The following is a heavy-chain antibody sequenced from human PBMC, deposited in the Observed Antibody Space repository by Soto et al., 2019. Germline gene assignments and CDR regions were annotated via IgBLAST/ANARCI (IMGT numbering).Heavy chain of an antibody. CDR1: GXDFGSYW. CDR2: IKYDASEK. J-gene: IGHJ4*01. V-gene: IGHV3-7*01. Sequence: GSLRLSGAAPGXDFGSYWISGARQAPGKGLELVTTIKYDASEKKYVDSVKGRFTMSRDKTKNSLYLQMASLRAEDTAVYYWESCSGYGSGSSVKHHLDYWGHGTLVTVS. CDR3: ESCSGYGSGSSVKHHLDY. D-gene: IGHD3-10*01.